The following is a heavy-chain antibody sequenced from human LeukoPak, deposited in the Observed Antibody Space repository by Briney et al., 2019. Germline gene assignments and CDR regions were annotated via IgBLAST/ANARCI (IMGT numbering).Heavy chain of an antibody. CDR2: IYYSGST. CDR1: GGSISSGGYY. J-gene: IGHJ4*02. V-gene: IGHV4-31*03. Sequence: KFSETLSLTCTVSGGSISSGGYYWSWIRQHPGKGLEWIGYIYYSGSTYYNPSLKSRVTISVDTSKNQFSLKLSSVTAADTAVYYCVRRTFLRRANYNYYFFDYWAQEIRDTVSS. CDR3: VRRTFLRRANYNYYFFDY. D-gene: IGHD5-24*01.